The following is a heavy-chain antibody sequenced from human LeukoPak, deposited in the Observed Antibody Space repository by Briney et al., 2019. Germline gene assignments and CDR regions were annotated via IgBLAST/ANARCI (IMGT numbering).Heavy chain of an antibody. CDR2: ISSSSSYI. J-gene: IGHJ4*02. CDR1: GFTFSSYS. D-gene: IGHD1-1*01. V-gene: IGHV3-21*04. CDR3: AKHRYNWNDVRWYYFDY. Sequence: PGGSLRLSCAASGFTFSSYSMNWVRQAPGKGLEWVSSISSSSSYIYYADSVKGRFTISRDNAKNSLYLQMNSLRAEDTAVYYCAKHRYNWNDVRWYYFDYWGQGTLVTVSS.